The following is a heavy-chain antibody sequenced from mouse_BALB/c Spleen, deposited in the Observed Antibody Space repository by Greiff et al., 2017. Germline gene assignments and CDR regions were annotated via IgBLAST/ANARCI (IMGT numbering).Heavy chain of an antibody. CDR1: GFNIKDYY. J-gene: IGHJ2*01. V-gene: IGHV14-4*02. Sequence: VQLQQSGAELVRSGASVKLSCTASGFNIKDYYMHWVKQRPEQGLEWIGWIDPENGDTEYAPKFQGKATMTAYTSSNTAYLQLSSLTSEDTAVYYCNAPYGNYNYWGQGTTLTVSS. CDR2: IDPENGDT. CDR3: NAPYGNYNY. D-gene: IGHD2-1*01.